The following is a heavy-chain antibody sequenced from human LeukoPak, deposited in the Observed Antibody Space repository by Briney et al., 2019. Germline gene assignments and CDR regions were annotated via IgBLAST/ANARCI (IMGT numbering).Heavy chain of an antibody. D-gene: IGHD6-19*01. CDR3: ASMAVADPDAFDI. CDR2: IDPSDSYT. J-gene: IGHJ3*02. Sequence: GESLKISCKGSGYSFTSYWISWVRQMPGKGLEWMGRIDPSDSYTNYSPSFQGHVTISADKSISTAYLQWSSLKASDTAMYYCASMAVADPDAFDIWGQGTMVTVPS. V-gene: IGHV5-10-1*01. CDR1: GYSFTSYW.